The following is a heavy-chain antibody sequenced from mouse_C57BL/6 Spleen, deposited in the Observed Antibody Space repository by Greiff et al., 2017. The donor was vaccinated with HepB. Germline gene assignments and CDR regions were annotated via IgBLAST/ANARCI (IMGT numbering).Heavy chain of an antibody. V-gene: IGHV1-15*01. CDR3: TRPYYSNWGYFDV. CDR2: IDPETGGT. J-gene: IGHJ1*03. CDR1: GYTFTDYE. Sequence: QVQLQQSGAELVRPGASVTLSCKASGYTFTDYEMHWVKQTPVHGLEWIGAIDPETGGTAYNQKFKGKAILTADKSSSTAYMELRSLTSEDSAVYYCTRPYYSNWGYFDVWGTGTTVTVSS. D-gene: IGHD2-5*01.